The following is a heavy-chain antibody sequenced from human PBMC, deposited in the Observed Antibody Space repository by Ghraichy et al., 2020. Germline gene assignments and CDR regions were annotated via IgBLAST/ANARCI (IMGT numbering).Heavy chain of an antibody. CDR1: GFNFSSYA. CDR2: ISGSGGST. CDR3: ADSTPEWRERAAIRGY. D-gene: IGHD2-2*02. Sequence: GGSLRLSCAASGFNFSSYAMSWVRQAPGKGLEWVSAISGSGGSTYYADSVKGRFTISRDNSKNTLYLQMNSLRAEDTAVYYCADSTPEWRERAAIRGYWGQGTLVTVSS. J-gene: IGHJ4*02. V-gene: IGHV3-23*01.